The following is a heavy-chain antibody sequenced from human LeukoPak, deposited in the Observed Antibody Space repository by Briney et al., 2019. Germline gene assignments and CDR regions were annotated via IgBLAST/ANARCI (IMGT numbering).Heavy chain of an antibody. CDR2: IYPGDSDT. V-gene: IGHV5-51*01. CDR3: ARHPAGYYDSSGYYYRRAPSDY. Sequence: GESLKISCKGSGYSFTSYWIGWVRQMPGKGLEWMGIIYPGDSDTRYSPSFQGQVTISADKSISTAHLQWSSLKASDTAMYYCARHPAGYYDSSGYYYRRAPSDYWGQGTLVAVSS. J-gene: IGHJ4*02. CDR1: GYSFTSYW. D-gene: IGHD3-22*01.